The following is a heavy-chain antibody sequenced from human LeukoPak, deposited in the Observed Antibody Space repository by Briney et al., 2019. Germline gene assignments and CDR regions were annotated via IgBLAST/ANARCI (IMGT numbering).Heavy chain of an antibody. CDR3: AKSRSSGSYCIDY. Sequence: GGSLRLSCAASAFTFSDHSMHWVRQAPGKGLEWVAAIAYDASNKYYADPVKGRFTISRDNSKNTLSLQMNSLRAEDTAVYYCAKSRSSGSYCIDYWGQGTLVTVSS. D-gene: IGHD3-10*01. V-gene: IGHV3-30-3*02. CDR2: IAYDASNK. J-gene: IGHJ4*02. CDR1: AFTFSDHS.